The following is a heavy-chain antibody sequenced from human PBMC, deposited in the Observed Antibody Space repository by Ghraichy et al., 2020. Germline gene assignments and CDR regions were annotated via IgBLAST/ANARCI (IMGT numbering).Heavy chain of an antibody. CDR2: IDPSDSYT. J-gene: IGHJ3*02. CDR1: GYSFTSYW. D-gene: IGHD4-23*01. V-gene: IGHV5-10-1*01. CDR3: ARLLLGASDYGGNSDSSAAFDI. Sequence: GGSLRLSCKGSGYSFTSYWISWVRQMPGKGLEWMGRIDPSDSYTNYSPSFQGHVTISADKSISTAYLQWSSLKASDTAMYYCARLLLGASDYGGNSDSSAAFDIWGQGTMVTVSS.